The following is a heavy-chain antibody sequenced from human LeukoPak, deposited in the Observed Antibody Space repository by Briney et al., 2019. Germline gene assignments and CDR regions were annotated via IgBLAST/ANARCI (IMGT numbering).Heavy chain of an antibody. V-gene: IGHV3-48*03. CDR2: ISSSGSTI. D-gene: IGHD6-6*01. J-gene: IGHJ4*02. CDR3: ALWKYGNSPLDF. CDR1: GFTFSGYE. Sequence: GGSLRLSCAASGFTFSGYEMNWVRQAPGKGLEWASCISSSGSTIYYADSVKGRFTISRDNAKNSLYLQMNSLRAEDTAVYYCALWKYGNSPLDFWGQGTLVTVSS.